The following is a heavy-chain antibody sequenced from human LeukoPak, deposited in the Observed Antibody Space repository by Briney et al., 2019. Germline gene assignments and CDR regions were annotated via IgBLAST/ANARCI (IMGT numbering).Heavy chain of an antibody. D-gene: IGHD3-10*01. CDR1: GYTFTSHY. CDR2: INPSGGST. V-gene: IGHV1-46*01. J-gene: IGHJ4*02. Sequence: ASVKVSCKASGYTFTSHYMHWVRQAPGQGLEWMGIINPSGGSTSYAQKFQGRVTMTRDTSISTAYMELSRLRSDDTAVYYCARVYGSGTYYDYWGQGTLVTVSS. CDR3: ARVYGSGTYYDY.